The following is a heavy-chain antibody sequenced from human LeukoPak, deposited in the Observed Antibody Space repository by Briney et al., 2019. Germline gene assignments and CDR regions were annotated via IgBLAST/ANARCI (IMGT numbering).Heavy chain of an antibody. V-gene: IGHV4-59*08. D-gene: IGHD3-22*01. CDR1: GGSIRSYY. Sequence: SETLSLTCTVSGGSIRSYYWSWIRQPPGKGLEWIGYIYSSGSTNYNPSLKSRVTISVDTSKNQFSLKLSSVTAADTAVYYCARQREYYESSGYYSFDYWGQGTLVTVSS. CDR2: IYSSGST. J-gene: IGHJ4*02. CDR3: ARQREYYESSGYYSFDY.